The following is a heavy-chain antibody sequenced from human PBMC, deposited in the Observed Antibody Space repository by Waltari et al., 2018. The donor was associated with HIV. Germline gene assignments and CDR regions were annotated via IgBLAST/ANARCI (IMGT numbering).Heavy chain of an antibody. CDR2: ISWDGSNK. D-gene: IGHD3-22*01. V-gene: IGHV3-30-3*01. J-gene: IGHJ4*02. CDR1: A. Sequence: AMHRVRQAPGKGLEWVAVISWDGSNKHYADSVKGRCTISRDNSRNSLYLQMSSLRAEDTAVYYCGREGDYYDSSPFDYWGQGTLVTVSS. CDR3: GREGDYYDSSPFDY.